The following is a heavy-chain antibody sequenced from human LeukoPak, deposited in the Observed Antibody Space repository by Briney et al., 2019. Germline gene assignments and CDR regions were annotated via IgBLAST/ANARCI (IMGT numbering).Heavy chain of an antibody. CDR2: VSGSGAST. J-gene: IGHJ1*01. CDR3: AKDWYSSGSGYFQN. CDR1: GFRFITYA. Sequence: GGSLRLSCAASGFRFITYAINWVRQARGKALEWVSSVSGSGASTYYADSVKGRFTISRDNSNNTVYLQMTSLRAEDTALYYCAKDWYSSGSGYFQNWGQGTLVIVSS. D-gene: IGHD6-19*01. V-gene: IGHV3-23*01.